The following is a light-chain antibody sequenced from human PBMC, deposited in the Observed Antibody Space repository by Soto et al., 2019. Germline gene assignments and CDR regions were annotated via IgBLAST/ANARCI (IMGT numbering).Light chain of an antibody. Sequence: DIQMTQSPSSLSASVGDRVTITCRASQSISNYLNWYQHIAGKAPKLVIYAASSLQSGVPTRFSGSGSGTDFTLTISSLQPEDFATYYCQQSYSTPYTFGLGTKLEIK. CDR2: AAS. J-gene: IGKJ2*01. CDR1: QSISNY. V-gene: IGKV1-39*01. CDR3: QQSYSTPYT.